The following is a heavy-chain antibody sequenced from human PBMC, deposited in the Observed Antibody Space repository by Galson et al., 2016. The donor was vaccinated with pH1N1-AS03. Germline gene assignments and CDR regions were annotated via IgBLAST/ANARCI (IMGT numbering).Heavy chain of an antibody. J-gene: IGHJ4*02. CDR2: ISGTANYV. CDR3: VRGGRSFASGGPDDY. V-gene: IGHV3-11*01. Sequence: SLRLSCAASGFSFSYSGLSWIRQAPGKGLECISYISGTANYVWHAESVKGRFTMSRDNSNKTLYLQMNSLTADDTAFYYCVRGGRSFASGGPDDYWGRGTLVTVSS. D-gene: IGHD3-10*01. CDR1: GFSFSYSG.